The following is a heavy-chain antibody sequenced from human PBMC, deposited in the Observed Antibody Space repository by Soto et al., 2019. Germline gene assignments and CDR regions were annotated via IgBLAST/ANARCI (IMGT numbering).Heavy chain of an antibody. J-gene: IGHJ5*02. V-gene: IGHV6-1*01. CDR3: ARDGAAVENWFDP. CDR2: TYYRSKWYN. D-gene: IGHD1-26*01. CDR1: GDSVSSNSAA. Sequence: QALSLTCAISGDSVSSNSAAWNLIRHSPSRGLEWLGRTYYRSKWYNDYAVSVKSRITINPDTSKNQFSLQLNSVTPEDTAVYYCARDGAAVENWFDPWGQGTLVTVSS.